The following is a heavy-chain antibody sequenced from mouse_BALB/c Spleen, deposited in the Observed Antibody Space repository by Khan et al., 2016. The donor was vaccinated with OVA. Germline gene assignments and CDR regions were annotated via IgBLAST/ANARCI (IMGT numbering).Heavy chain of an antibody. CDR1: GYTFTSYY. CDR3: ARWGGNYPSYAMDY. CDR2: IYPGNINT. J-gene: IGHJ4*01. Sequence: QVQLKQSGPELVKPGASVRISCKASGYTFTSYYIHWVKQRPGQGLEWIGWIYPGNINTGYNEKFKGKATLTADESSSTAYMQLSSLTSEDSAVYFCARWGGNYPSYAMDYWGQGTSVTVSS. V-gene: IGHV1S56*01. D-gene: IGHD2-1*01.